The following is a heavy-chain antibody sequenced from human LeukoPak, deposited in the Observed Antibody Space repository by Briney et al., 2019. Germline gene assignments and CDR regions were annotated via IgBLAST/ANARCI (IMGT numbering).Heavy chain of an antibody. J-gene: IGHJ4*02. CDR2: INHSGST. CDR1: GGSFSGYY. V-gene: IGHV4-34*01. Sequence: SETLSLTCAVYGGSFSGYYWSWIRQPPGKGLEWIGEINHSGSTNYNPSLKSRVTISVDTSKNQFSLKLSSVTAADTAVYYCARGGGSFPFDYWGQGTLVTVSS. CDR3: ARGGGSFPFDY. D-gene: IGHD1-26*01.